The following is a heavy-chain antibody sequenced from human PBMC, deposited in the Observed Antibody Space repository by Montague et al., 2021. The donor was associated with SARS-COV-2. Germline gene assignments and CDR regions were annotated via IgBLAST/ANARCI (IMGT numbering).Heavy chain of an antibody. J-gene: IGHJ4*02. CDR3: ARGLFYPSQRKGHFEH. D-gene: IGHD2/OR15-2a*01. V-gene: IGHV4-31*03. Sequence: TLSLTCTVSGWRISSGGHYWNWTRQVPGRGLEWIGSIYYSGSTYYNPSLKGRFSISVDTSRNQFSLKVKSLTAADTAKYFCARGLFYPSQRKGHFEHWGLGTLATVSS. CDR1: GWRISSGGHY. CDR2: IYYSGST.